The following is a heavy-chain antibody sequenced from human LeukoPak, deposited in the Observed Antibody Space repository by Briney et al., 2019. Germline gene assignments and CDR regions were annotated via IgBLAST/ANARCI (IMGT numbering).Heavy chain of an antibody. CDR2: ISAYNGNT. Sequence: ASVKVSCKASGYTFTSYGISWVRQAPGQGLEWMGWISAYNGNTNYAQKLQGRVTMTTDTSTSTAYMELRSMRSNGTSVYYCARLWRVRGYSYGYFDYWGQGTLVTVSS. CDR3: ARLWRVRGYSYGYFDY. V-gene: IGHV1-18*01. J-gene: IGHJ4*02. D-gene: IGHD5-18*01. CDR1: GYTFTSYG.